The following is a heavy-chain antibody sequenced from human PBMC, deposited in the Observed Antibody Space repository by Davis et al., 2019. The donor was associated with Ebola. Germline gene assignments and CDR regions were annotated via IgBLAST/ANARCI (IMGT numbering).Heavy chain of an antibody. CDR2: IIPILGIA. CDR1: GGTFSSYA. CDR3: ARAGTSSPPSAFDY. D-gene: IGHD1-1*01. V-gene: IGHV1-69*10. J-gene: IGHJ4*02. Sequence: SVTVSCKASGGTFSSYAISWVRQAPGQGLEWMGGIIPILGIANYAQKFQGRVTITADESTSTAYMELSSLRSEDTAVYYCARAGTSSPPSAFDYWGQGTLVTVSS.